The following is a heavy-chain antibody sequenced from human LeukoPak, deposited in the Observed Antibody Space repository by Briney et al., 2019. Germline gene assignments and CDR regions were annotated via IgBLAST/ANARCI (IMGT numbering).Heavy chain of an antibody. Sequence: ASVRVSCKASGYTFTSYAIHWVRQAPGQGLEWMGWITPSGGTNYPQKFQGRVAITWDTSITTAYLDLSRLTSDDTAVYYCARDRYGDGFAHLDYWGQGALGTASS. J-gene: IGHJ4*02. D-gene: IGHD5-24*01. CDR1: GYTFTSYA. V-gene: IGHV1-2*02. CDR2: ITPSGGT. CDR3: ARDRYGDGFAHLDY.